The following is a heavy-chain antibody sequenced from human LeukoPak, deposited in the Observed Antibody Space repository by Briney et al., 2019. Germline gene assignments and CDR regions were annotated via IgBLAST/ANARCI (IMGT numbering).Heavy chain of an antibody. CDR2: INPNSGGT. CDR3: APTGIAAAGSFDY. D-gene: IGHD6-13*01. CDR1: GYTFTRYY. V-gene: IGHV1-2*02. Sequence: ASVKVSCKASGYTFTRYYMHWVRQAPGQGLEWMGWINPNSGGTNYAQKFQGRVTMTRDTSISTAYMQLSRLRSDDTAVYYCAPTGIAAAGSFDYWGQGTLVTVSS. J-gene: IGHJ4*02.